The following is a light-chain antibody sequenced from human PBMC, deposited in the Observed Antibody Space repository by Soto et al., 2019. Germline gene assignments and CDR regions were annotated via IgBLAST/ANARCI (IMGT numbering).Light chain of an antibody. CDR3: QQLKNYPIT. CDR2: AAS. CDR1: EDISSY. V-gene: IGKV1-9*01. J-gene: IGKJ5*01. Sequence: IQLTQSPSSLSASVGDRVTFTCRASEDISSYLAWYQQKPGTAPKLLIYAASALHSGVPSMFSGCGSGTDFTLTISSLQPEDFAIYFCQQLKNYPITFGLGTRLEIK.